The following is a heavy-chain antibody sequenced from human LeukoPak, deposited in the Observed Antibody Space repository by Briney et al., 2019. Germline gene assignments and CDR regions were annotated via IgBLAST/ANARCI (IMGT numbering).Heavy chain of an antibody. D-gene: IGHD6-13*01. CDR2: IYYSGST. CDR3: ARYVLAAAGTTFDY. J-gene: IGHJ4*02. CDR1: GGSISSGGYY. Sequence: SQTLSLTCTVSGGSISSGGYYWSWIRQHPGKGLEWIGYIYYSGSTYYNPSLKSRVTIPVDTSKNQFSLKLSSVTAADTAVYYCARYVLAAAGTTFDYWGQGTLVTVSS. V-gene: IGHV4-31*03.